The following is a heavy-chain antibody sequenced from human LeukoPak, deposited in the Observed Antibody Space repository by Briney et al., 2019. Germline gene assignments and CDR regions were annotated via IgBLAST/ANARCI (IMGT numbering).Heavy chain of an antibody. CDR2: ISGSANTI. CDR3: ARDHYSRIDY. V-gene: IGHV3-11*04. Sequence: PGGSLRLSCAASGFTVSSNYMSWIRQAPGKGLEWVSYISGSANTIYYADSVKGRFTISRDNAKNSLYLQMNSLRAEDTAVYYCARDHYSRIDYWGQGTLVTVSS. CDR1: GFTVSSNY. J-gene: IGHJ4*02. D-gene: IGHD6-13*01.